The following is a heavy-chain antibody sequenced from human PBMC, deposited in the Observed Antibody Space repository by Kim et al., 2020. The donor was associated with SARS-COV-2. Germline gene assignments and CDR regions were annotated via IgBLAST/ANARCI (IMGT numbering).Heavy chain of an antibody. J-gene: IGHJ4*02. V-gene: IGHV3-15*01. CDR3: TTEGTY. D-gene: IGHD2-21*01. Sequence: KTDGGATDSAAPVKGRVTISRDDSKNTLYLQMDGLKTDDTAVYYCTTEGTYWGQGTLVTVSS. CDR2: KTDGGAT.